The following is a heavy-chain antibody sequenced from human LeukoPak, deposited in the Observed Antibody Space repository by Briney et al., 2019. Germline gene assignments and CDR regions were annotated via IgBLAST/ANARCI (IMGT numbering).Heavy chain of an antibody. CDR1: GYKFTNYW. V-gene: IGHV5-51*01. CDR3: ALQLGYCSSASCSHFDF. J-gene: IGHJ4*02. D-gene: IGHD2-2*01. CDR2: IYPDDSNT. Sequence: GESLKISCKGSGYKFTNYWIVWVRQTPGKGLEWMGIIYPDDSNTRYSPSFQGQVTISVDKSFSTAYLQWNSLKASDTAMYYCALQLGYCSSASCSHFDFWGQGTLVTVSS.